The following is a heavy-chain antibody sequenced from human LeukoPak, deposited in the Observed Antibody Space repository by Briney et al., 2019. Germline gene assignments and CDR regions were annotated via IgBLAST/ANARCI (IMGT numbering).Heavy chain of an antibody. CDR2: ISSGSSTK. D-gene: IGHD4-17*01. Sequence: GGSLRLSCVASGFTFSSYSMNWVRQAPGKGLEWVSYISSGSSTKYYADSVKGRSTISRDNAGNLVHLQMNSLRDEDTAVYYCASKLYGDLLDYWGQGTLVTVSS. J-gene: IGHJ4*02. CDR3: ASKLYGDLLDY. CDR1: GFTFSSYS. V-gene: IGHV3-48*02.